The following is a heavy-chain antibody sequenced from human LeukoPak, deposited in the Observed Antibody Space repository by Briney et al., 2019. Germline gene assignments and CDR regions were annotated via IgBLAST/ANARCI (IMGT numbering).Heavy chain of an antibody. CDR1: GGSFSAYY. CDR2: INESGTT. CDR3: ASDRHYDSSGPEGLWYHYMDV. V-gene: IGHV4-34*01. D-gene: IGHD3-22*01. Sequence: PSETLSLTCAVYGGSFSAYYWSWIRQPPGKGLEWIGEINESGTTNYNPSLKRRVTISLDKSKNQFSLNLRSVTAADTAVYYCASDRHYDSSGPEGLWYHYMDVWGKGTTVIVSS. J-gene: IGHJ6*03.